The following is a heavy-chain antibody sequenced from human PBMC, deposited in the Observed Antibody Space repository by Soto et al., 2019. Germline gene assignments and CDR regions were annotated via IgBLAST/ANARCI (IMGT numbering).Heavy chain of an antibody. Sequence: SETLSLTCTVSGGSISSSTYYWGWIRQPPGRGLEWIATIYYTGNTYYNPSLKSRITISIDTSKNQFSLKLSSVTAADTAVYYCARDQSATRRFWSGYYFDYWGQGMLVTVSS. CDR3: ARDQSATRRFWSGYYFDY. V-gene: IGHV4-39*02. J-gene: IGHJ4*02. CDR2: IYYTGNT. D-gene: IGHD3-3*01. CDR1: GGSISSSTYY.